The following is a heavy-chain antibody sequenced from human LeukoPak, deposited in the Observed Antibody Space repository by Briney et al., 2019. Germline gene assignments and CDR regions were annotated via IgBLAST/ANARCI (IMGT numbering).Heavy chain of an antibody. CDR1: GGSISSYY. V-gene: IGHV4-59*01. Sequence: PSETLSLTCTVSGGSISSYYWSWIRQPPGKGLEWIGYIYYSGSTNYNPSLKSRVTISVDTSKNQFSLKLSSVTAADTAVYYCARVVGRGTTNFDYWGQGTLVTVSS. D-gene: IGHD2/OR15-2a*01. J-gene: IGHJ4*02. CDR2: IYYSGST. CDR3: ARVVGRGTTNFDY.